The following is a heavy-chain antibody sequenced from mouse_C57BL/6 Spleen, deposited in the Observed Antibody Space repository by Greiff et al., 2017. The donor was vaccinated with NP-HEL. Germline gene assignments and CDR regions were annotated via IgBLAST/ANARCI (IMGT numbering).Heavy chain of an antibody. D-gene: IGHD2-14*01. J-gene: IGHJ4*01. Sequence: EVQLQQSGPELVKPGASVKIPCKASGYTFTDYNMDWVKQSHGKSLEWIGDINPNNGGTIYNQKFKGKATLTVDKSSSTAYMELRSLTSEDTAVYYCARRSYYRIMDYWGQGTSVTVSS. CDR2: INPNNGGT. CDR3: ARRSYYRIMDY. V-gene: IGHV1-18*01. CDR1: GYTFTDYN.